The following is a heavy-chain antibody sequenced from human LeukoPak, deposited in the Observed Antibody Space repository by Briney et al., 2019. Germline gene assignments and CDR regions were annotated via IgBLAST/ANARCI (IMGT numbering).Heavy chain of an antibody. Sequence: GGSLRLSCAASGFTFSGHSMTWIRQAPGEGLEWVANINLDGSERFYVDFVKGRFTISRDNADNSMYLQMNSLRAEDRAVYYCGRVIAGAIDYWGQGTLVTVSS. J-gene: IGHJ4*02. D-gene: IGHD6-13*01. CDR2: INLDGSER. CDR1: GFTFSGHS. V-gene: IGHV3-7*01. CDR3: GRVIAGAIDY.